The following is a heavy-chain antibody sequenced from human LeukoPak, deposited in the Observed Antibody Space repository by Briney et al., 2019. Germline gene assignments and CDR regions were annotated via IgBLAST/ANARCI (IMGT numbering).Heavy chain of an antibody. CDR1: GFSFSNYG. J-gene: IGHJ4*02. D-gene: IGHD1-26*01. V-gene: IGHV3-30*02. CDR2: IRYDGSNK. CDR3: AKDAVGGTAYYFDY. Sequence: GGSLRFSCAASGFSFSNYGMHWVRQAPGKGLEWVAFIRYDGSNKYYAGSVKGRFTISRDNSKNTLYLQMNRLRAEDTAVYYCAKDAVGGTAYYFDYWGQGTLVTVSS.